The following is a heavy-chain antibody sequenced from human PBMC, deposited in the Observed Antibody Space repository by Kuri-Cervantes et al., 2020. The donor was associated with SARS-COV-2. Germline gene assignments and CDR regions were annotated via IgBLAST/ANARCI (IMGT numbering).Heavy chain of an antibody. CDR1: GFSLSTSGVG. V-gene: IGHV2-5*02. CDR2: IYWDDDK. J-gene: IGHJ4*02. CDR3: ARILDGVGCSGGSCPFDY. Sequence: SGPTLVKPTQTLTLTCTFSGFSLSTSGVGVGWIRQPPGKALEWLALIYWDDDKRYSPSLKSRLTITKDTSKNQVVLTMTNMDPVDTATYYCARILDGVGCSGGSCPFDYWGQGTLVTVSS. D-gene: IGHD2-15*01.